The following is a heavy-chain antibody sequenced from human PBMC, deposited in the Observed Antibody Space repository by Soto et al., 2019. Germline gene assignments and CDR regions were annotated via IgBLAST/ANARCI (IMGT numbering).Heavy chain of an antibody. V-gene: IGHV3-48*01. D-gene: IGHD2-15*01. J-gene: IGHJ5*02. CDR2: ITSSSNTI. Sequence: GGSLRLSCAASGFTFSTYSINWVRQAPGKGLEWISYITSSSNTIYYADSVKGRFTISRDNAKSSLYLEMSSLRAEDTAIYYCARAGDYCSSGSCFGGWFYPWGQGTLVTVSS. CDR1: GFTFSTYS. CDR3: ARAGDYCSSGSCFGGWFYP.